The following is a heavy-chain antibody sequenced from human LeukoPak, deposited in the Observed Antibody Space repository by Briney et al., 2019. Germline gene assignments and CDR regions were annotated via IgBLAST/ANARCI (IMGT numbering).Heavy chain of an antibody. J-gene: IGHJ4*02. Sequence: SETLSLTCTVSGGSISSYHWSWIRQPPGKGLEWIGYIYYSGSTNYNPSLKSRITISVDTSKNQFSLKLSSVTAADTAVYYCARLGYSSGNYWGQGTLVTVSS. D-gene: IGHD3-10*01. CDR2: IYYSGST. CDR3: ARLGYSSGNY. CDR1: GGSISSYH. V-gene: IGHV4-59*08.